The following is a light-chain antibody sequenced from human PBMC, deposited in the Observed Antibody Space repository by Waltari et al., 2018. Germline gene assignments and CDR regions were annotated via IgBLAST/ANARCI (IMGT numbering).Light chain of an antibody. V-gene: IGKV2-28*01. Sequence: DIVMTQSPLSLPVIPGEPASISCRSSQSVLSPNGNNYLSWYLQKPGQSPQLLIYFVSGRASGVPDRFSGSGSGTDFTLTITRLEPEDFAVYYCQQYGSSVLYTFGQGTKLEIK. CDR1: QSVLSPNGNNY. J-gene: IGKJ2*01. CDR3: QQYGSSVLYT. CDR2: FVS.